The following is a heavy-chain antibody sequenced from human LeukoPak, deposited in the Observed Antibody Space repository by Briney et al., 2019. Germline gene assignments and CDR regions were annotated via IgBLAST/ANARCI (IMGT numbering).Heavy chain of an antibody. CDR2: IYYSGST. D-gene: IGHD2-2*01. CDR3: ARRYQLLSPAFDP. CDR1: GGSISSYY. J-gene: IGHJ5*02. V-gene: IGHV4-59*08. Sequence: KPSETLSLTCTVSGGSISSYYWSWIRQPPGKGLEWIGYIYYSGSTNYNPSLKSRVTISVDTSKNQFSLKLSSVTAADTAVYYCARRYQLLSPAFDPWGQGTLVTVSS.